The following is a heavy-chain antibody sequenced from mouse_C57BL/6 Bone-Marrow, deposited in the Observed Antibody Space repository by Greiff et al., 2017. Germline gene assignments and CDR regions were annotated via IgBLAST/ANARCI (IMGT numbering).Heavy chain of an antibody. D-gene: IGHD1-1*01. CDR1: GYTFTSYW. CDR2: IHPNSGST. CDR3: ARVGYYSGSWFAY. Sequence: VQLQQPGAELVKPGASVKLSCKASGYTFTSYWMHWVKQRPGQGLEWIGMIHPNSGSTNYNEKFKSKATLTVDKSSSTAYMQLSSLTSEDSAVYYCARVGYYSGSWFAYWGQGTLVTVSA. J-gene: IGHJ3*01. V-gene: IGHV1-64*01.